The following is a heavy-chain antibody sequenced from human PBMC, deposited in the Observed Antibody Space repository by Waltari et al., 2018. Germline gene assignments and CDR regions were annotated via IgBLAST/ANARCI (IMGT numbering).Heavy chain of an antibody. CDR1: GSTLTELS. CDR2: FDPEDGET. V-gene: IGHV1-24*01. J-gene: IGHJ4*02. Sequence: QVQLVQSGAAVKKPGASVRVSCKVSGSTLTELSMHGVRPAPGKGLEWMGGFDPEDGETIYAQKFQGRVTMTEDTSTDTAYMELSSLRSEDTAVYYCATPLRPSGFWSGYPYWGQGTLVTVSS. D-gene: IGHD3-3*01. CDR3: ATPLRPSGFWSGYPY.